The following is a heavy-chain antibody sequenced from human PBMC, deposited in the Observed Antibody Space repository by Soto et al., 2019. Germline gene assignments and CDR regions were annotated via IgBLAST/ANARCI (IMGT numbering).Heavy chain of an antibody. CDR2: MNPNSGNT. J-gene: IGHJ4*02. V-gene: IGHV1-8*01. Sequence: ASVKVSCKASGYTFTSYDINWVRQATGQGLEWMGWMNPNSGNTGYAQKFQGRVTMTRNTSISTAYMELSSLRSEDTAVYYCARGRRRSSGGYTALDYWGQGTLVTVSS. CDR3: ARGRRRSSGGYTALDY. D-gene: IGHD6-19*01. CDR1: GYTFTSYD.